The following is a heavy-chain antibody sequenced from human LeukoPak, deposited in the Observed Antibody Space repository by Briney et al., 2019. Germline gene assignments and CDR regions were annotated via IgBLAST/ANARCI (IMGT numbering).Heavy chain of an antibody. CDR3: ARGLDSGYNWFDP. CDR2: IYYSGST. V-gene: IGHV4-39*07. CDR1: GGSISSSSYY. Sequence: SETLSLTCTVSGGSISSSSYYWGWIRQPPGKGLEWIGSIYYSGSTYYNPSLKSRVTISVDTSKNQFSLKLSSVTAADTAVYYCARGLDSGYNWFDPWGQGTLVTVSS. J-gene: IGHJ5*02. D-gene: IGHD5-12*01.